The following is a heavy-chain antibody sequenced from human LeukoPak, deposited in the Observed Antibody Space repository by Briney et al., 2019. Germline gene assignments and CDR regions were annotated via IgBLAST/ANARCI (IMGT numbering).Heavy chain of an antibody. CDR3: AREGYSSGWYGSGSPPGWFDP. V-gene: IGHV3-11*04. J-gene: IGHJ5*02. CDR2: ISSSGTTI. Sequence: PGGSLRLSCAASGFTFSDYYMNWIRQAPGKGLEWVSYISSSGTTIYYADSVKGRFTSSRDNAKNSLYLQMNSLRAEDMAVYYCAREGYSSGWYGSGSPPGWFDPWGQGTLVTVSS. D-gene: IGHD6-19*01. CDR1: GFTFSDYY.